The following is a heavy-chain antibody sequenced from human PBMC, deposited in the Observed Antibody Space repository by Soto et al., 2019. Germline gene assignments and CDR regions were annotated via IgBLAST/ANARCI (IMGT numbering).Heavy chain of an antibody. CDR1: GGSVSSGSYY. CDR3: ASAEPKYSSGWYGAVDY. Sequence: LLQLPETLSLTCTVSGGSVSSGSYYWSWIRQPPGKGLEWIGYIYYSGSTNYNPSLKSRVTISVDTSKNQFSLKLSSVTAADTAVYYCASAEPKYSSGWYGAVDYWGQGTLVTVSS. CDR2: IYYSGST. D-gene: IGHD6-19*01. J-gene: IGHJ4*02. V-gene: IGHV4-61*01.